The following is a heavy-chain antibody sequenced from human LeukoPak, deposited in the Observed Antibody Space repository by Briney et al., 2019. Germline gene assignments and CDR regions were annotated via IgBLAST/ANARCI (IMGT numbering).Heavy chain of an antibody. V-gene: IGHV1-46*01. CDR3: ARAGGIAAANDAFDI. CDR2: IYPRDGST. J-gene: IGHJ3*02. D-gene: IGHD6-13*01. CDR1: GYTFTSNY. Sequence: ASVKVSCKASGYTFTSNYIHWVRQAPGQGLEWMGMIYPRDGSTSYAQKFQGRVTVTRDTSISTAYMELSRLRSDDTAVYYCARAGGIAAANDAFDIWGQGTMVTVSS.